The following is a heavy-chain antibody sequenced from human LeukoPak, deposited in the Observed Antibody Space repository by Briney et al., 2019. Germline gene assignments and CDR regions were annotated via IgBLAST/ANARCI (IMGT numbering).Heavy chain of an antibody. J-gene: IGHJ4*02. Sequence: ASVKVSCKASGYTFTSYGISWVRQAPGQGLEWMGWISAYNGNTNYAQKLQGRVTMTTDTSTSTAYMELRSLGSDDTAVYYCARCPTITGTSPNDYWGQGTLVTVSS. V-gene: IGHV1-18*01. CDR3: ARCPTITGTSPNDY. CDR1: GYTFTSYG. D-gene: IGHD1-7*01. CDR2: ISAYNGNT.